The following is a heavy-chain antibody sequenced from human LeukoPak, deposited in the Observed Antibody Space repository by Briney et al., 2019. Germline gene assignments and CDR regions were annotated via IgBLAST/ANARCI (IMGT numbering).Heavy chain of an antibody. CDR1: GFTFSSYA. Sequence: GGSLRLSCAASGFTFSSYAMSWVRQAPGKGLEWVSAISGSGGSTYYADSVKGRFTISSDNSKNTLYLQMNSLRAEDTAVYYCAVEYYDILTGYPSFDYWGQGTLVTVSS. V-gene: IGHV3-23*01. J-gene: IGHJ4*02. D-gene: IGHD3-9*01. CDR3: AVEYYDILTGYPSFDY. CDR2: ISGSGGST.